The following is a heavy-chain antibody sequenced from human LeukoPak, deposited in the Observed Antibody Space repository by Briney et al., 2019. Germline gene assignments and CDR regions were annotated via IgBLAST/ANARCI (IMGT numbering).Heavy chain of an antibody. CDR2: IYYSGST. CDR1: GGSISSSSYY. CDR3: AISNGPNWFDP. Sequence: SETLSLTCTVSGGSISSSSYYWGWIRQPPGKGLEWIGYIYYSGSTNYNPSLKSRVTISVDTSKNQFSLKLSSVTAADTAVYYCAISNGPNWFDPWGQGTLVTVSS. V-gene: IGHV4-61*05. J-gene: IGHJ5*02.